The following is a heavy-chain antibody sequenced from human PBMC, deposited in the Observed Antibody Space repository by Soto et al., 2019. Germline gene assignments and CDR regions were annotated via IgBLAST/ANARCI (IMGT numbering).Heavy chain of an antibody. CDR3: ARQSGPAYRYGMDI. CDR2: INHAGST. CDR1: GGSFSGYY. J-gene: IGHJ6*02. D-gene: IGHD1-1*01. Sequence: QMQLQQWGAGLLKASETLSLTCSVSGGSFSGYYLAWIRQPPGKGLEWIGEINHAGSTKYHPSLKSRFVLSVDLSNTHFSLRLSSVTAADTAVYFCARQSGPAYRYGMDIWGQGTTVTVSS. V-gene: IGHV4-34*02.